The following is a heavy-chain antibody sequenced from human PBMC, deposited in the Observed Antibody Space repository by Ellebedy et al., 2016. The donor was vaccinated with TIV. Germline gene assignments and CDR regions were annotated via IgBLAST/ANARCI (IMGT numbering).Heavy chain of an antibody. D-gene: IGHD2-2*01. CDR1: GGSLSSGDYY. CDR3: ARDSYCSSTSCYDDYYGMDV. V-gene: IGHV4-39*07. CDR2: LNHSGST. J-gene: IGHJ6*02. Sequence: MPSETLSLTCTASGGSLSSGDYYWRWIRQPPGKGLEWIGELNHSGSTNYNPSLKSRVTISVDTSKNQFSLKLNSVTAEDTAVYYCARDSYCSSTSCYDDYYGMDVWGQGTTVTVSS.